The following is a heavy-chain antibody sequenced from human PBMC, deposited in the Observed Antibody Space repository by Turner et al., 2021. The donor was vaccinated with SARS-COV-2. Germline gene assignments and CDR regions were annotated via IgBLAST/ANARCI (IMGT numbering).Heavy chain of an antibody. V-gene: IGHV3-49*03. CDR2: IISKDDGGKK. CDR3: AREANADHGEDYYDGDNWFVP. Sequence: EVQVVESGGGLVQPGRSLSLSRRASGFSFSIYGMVWFRQGPGKGQGLVCVIISKDDGGKKEYAASVKGRFTISRDDSRSAAYLQMNSLKAEDTAVYYCAREANADHGEDYYDGDNWFVPWGQGTLVTVSS. CDR1: GFSFSIYG. J-gene: IGHJ5*02. D-gene: IGHD3-22*01.